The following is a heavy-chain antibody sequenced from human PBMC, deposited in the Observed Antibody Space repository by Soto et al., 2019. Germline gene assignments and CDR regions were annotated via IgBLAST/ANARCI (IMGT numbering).Heavy chain of an antibody. Sequence: LRLSCAASGLTFNRYWMHWVRHAPGKGLVWVSHINTDGSNTNYVDSVKGRFTISRDNAKSTLFLQMNSLRDEDTAVYYCAREFCSGGNCYTYYFDPWGQGIPVTVSS. J-gene: IGHJ5*02. D-gene: IGHD2-15*01. CDR3: AREFCSGGNCYTYYFDP. CDR1: GLTFNRYW. CDR2: INTDGSNT. V-gene: IGHV3-74*01.